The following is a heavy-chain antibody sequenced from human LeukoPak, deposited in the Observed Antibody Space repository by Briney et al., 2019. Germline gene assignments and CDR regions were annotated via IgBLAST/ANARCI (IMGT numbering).Heavy chain of an antibody. J-gene: IGHJ4*02. D-gene: IGHD6-6*01. CDR2: IYSGGGT. V-gene: IGHV3-66*01. Sequence: PGGSLRLSCAASGFTVSSSYMNWVRQAPGKGLEWVSLIYSGGGTYYADSVKGRFTISRDNSKDTMFLQMSSLRAEDTAVYYCVKGGQYSSSSHFDYWGQGTLVTVSS. CDR3: VKGGQYSSSSHFDY. CDR1: GFTVSSSY.